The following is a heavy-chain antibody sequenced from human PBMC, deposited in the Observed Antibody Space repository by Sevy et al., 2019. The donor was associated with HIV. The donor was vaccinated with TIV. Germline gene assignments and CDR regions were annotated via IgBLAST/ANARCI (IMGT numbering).Heavy chain of an antibody. D-gene: IGHD3-9*01. CDR1: GGSISNFY. CDR3: AREPPYYDILSGYSYGMDV. Sequence: SETLSLTCTVSGGSISNFYWSWIRQPPGKGLEWIGNIYYSASTNYNPSLKSRVTISVDTSKNQLSLRLNSVTAADTAVYYCAREPPYYDILSGYSYGMDVWCQGTTVTVSS. V-gene: IGHV4-59*01. CDR2: IYYSAST. J-gene: IGHJ6*02.